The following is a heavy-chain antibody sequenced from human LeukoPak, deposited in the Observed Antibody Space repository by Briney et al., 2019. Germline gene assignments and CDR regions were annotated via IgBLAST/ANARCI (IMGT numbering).Heavy chain of an antibody. Sequence: GSLRRSCAASGSTMSSNYVRWVRQAPGRGLEWFSITYRGGSTYYAESVNGRFTISRDNSKNALYLQMNSLRAEDTAVYYCARGRYGSGSYGDDWGQGTLVTVSS. CDR3: ARGRYGSGSYGDD. CDR1: GSTMSSNY. J-gene: IGHJ4*02. V-gene: IGHV3-53*01. CDR2: TYRGGST. D-gene: IGHD3-10*01.